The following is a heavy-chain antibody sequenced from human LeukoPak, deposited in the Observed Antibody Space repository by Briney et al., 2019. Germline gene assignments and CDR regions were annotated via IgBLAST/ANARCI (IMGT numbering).Heavy chain of an antibody. Sequence: SETLSLTCTVSGGSISSYYWSWIRQPPGKGLEWIGYIYYSGSTYYNPSLKSRVTISVDTSKNQFSLKLNSVTAADTAVYYCARRYYDSGLGNWFDPWGQGTLVTVSS. CDR1: GGSISSYY. D-gene: IGHD3-22*01. CDR2: IYYSGST. CDR3: ARRYYDSGLGNWFDP. J-gene: IGHJ5*02. V-gene: IGHV4-59*01.